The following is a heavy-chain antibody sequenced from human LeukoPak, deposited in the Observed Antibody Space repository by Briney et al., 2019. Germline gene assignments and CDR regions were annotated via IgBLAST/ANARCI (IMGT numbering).Heavy chain of an antibody. Sequence: QPGGSLRLSCAASGFTFSSCAMSWVRQAPGKRLEWVSAISGDAVNTYYADSVKGRFTISRDNSKNTLYLQMNSLRADDTAIYYCAEGPLIAVAGTTWDYWGQGTLVTVSS. CDR1: GFTFSSCA. V-gene: IGHV3-23*01. CDR3: AEGPLIAVAGTTWDY. J-gene: IGHJ4*01. D-gene: IGHD6-19*01. CDR2: ISGDAVNT.